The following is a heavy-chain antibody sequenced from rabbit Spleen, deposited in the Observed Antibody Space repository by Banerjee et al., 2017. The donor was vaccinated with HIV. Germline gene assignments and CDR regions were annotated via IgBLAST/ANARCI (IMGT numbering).Heavy chain of an antibody. CDR2: INVVTGKA. J-gene: IGHJ4*01. V-gene: IGHV1S45*01. CDR3: ASDLTAASIALLYASTL. CDR1: GFSFSNKAV. Sequence: QEQLVESGGGLVQPEGSLTLTCTASGFSFSNKAVMCWVRQAPGKGLEWIACINVVTGKAVYASGAKGRFTISKTSSTTVTLQMTSLTGADTPPYFCASDLTAASIALLYASTLWGPVTLVTV. D-gene: IGHD6-1*01.